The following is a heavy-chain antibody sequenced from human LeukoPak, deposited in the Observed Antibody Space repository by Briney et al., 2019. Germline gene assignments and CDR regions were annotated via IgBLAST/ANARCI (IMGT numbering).Heavy chain of an antibody. CDR3: ARDRLDYVPDY. D-gene: IGHD3-16*01. V-gene: IGHV3-23*01. CDR1: GFTFSSSA. Sequence: GGSLRLSCAASGFTFSSSAMSWVRQAPGKGLEWVSAISNNGGYTYYADSVQGRFTISRDNSKSTLCLQMNSLRAEDTAVYYCARDRLDYVPDYWGQGTLVTVSS. J-gene: IGHJ4*02. CDR2: ISNNGGYT.